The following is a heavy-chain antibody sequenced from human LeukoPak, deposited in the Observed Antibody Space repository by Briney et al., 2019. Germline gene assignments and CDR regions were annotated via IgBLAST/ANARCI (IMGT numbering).Heavy chain of an antibody. J-gene: IGHJ4*02. CDR2: IYYSGST. Sequence: SETLSLTCTVSGGSISSSSSYWGWIRQPPGKGLEWIGSIYYSGSTYYNPSLKSRVTISVDTSKNQFSLRLSSVTAADTTFYYCTRQSSVAGTSFDYWGQGTLVTVSS. V-gene: IGHV4-39*01. D-gene: IGHD6-19*01. CDR1: GGSISSSSSY. CDR3: TRQSSVAGTSFDY.